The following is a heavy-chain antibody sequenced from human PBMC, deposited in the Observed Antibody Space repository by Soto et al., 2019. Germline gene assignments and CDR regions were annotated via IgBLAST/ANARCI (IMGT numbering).Heavy chain of an antibody. D-gene: IGHD3-22*01. V-gene: IGHV4-34*01. CDR3: ARGQAQKTYYYDSSGYGGSPSRKPYFDY. CDR2: INHSGST. J-gene: IGHJ4*02. Sequence: SETLSLTCAVYGGSFSGYYWSWIRQPPGKGLEWIGEINHSGSTNYNPSLKSRVTISVDTSKNQFSLKLSSVTAADTAVYYCARGQAQKTYYYDSSGYGGSPSRKPYFDYWGQGTLVTVSS. CDR1: GGSFSGYY.